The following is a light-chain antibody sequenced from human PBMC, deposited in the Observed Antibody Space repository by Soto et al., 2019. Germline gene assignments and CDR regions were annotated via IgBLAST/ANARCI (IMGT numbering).Light chain of an antibody. Sequence: QSALTQPASVSGSPGQSITISCTGTSSDVGGFNYVTWYQHHPGKAPKLMIYDVSNRPSGVSSRFAGSKSGNTASLTISGLQAEDEADYYCSSFTTSHTYVFGTGTKLTV. V-gene: IGLV2-14*03. CDR3: SSFTTSHTYV. J-gene: IGLJ1*01. CDR2: DVS. CDR1: SSDVGGFNY.